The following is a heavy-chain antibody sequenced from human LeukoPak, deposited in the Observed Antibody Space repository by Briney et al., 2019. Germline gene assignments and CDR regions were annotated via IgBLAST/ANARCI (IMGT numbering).Heavy chain of an antibody. CDR1: GGTFSSNV. J-gene: IGHJ2*01. CDR2: IIPMFGTV. D-gene: IGHD3-16*01. V-gene: IGHV1-69*13. Sequence: SVKVSCKASGGTFSSNVFSWVRQAPGQGLEWMGKIIPMFGTVNYAQKFQGRVTITADESTNTAYMEMTSLRSEDTAVYYCAKEGEGPNDWYFDLWGRGTLVTVSS. CDR3: AKEGEGPNDWYFDL.